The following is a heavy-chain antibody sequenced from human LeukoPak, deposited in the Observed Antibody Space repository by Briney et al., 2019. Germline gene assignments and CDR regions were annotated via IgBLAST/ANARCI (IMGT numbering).Heavy chain of an antibody. CDR3: ASLTYDFWSGYYQDY. Sequence: SQTLSLTCTVSGGSISSGSYYWRWIRQPAGTGLEWIGRIYTSGSTNYNPSLKSRVTISVDTSKNQFSLKLSSVTAADTAVYYCASLTYDFWSGYYQDYWGQGTLVTVSS. CDR2: IYTSGST. CDR1: GGSISSGSYY. J-gene: IGHJ4*02. D-gene: IGHD3-3*01. V-gene: IGHV4-61*02.